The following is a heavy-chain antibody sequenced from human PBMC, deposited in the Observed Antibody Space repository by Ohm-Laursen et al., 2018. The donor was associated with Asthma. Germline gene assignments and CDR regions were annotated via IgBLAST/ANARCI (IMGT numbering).Heavy chain of an antibody. CDR1: GFTFSSYG. D-gene: IGHD3-10*01. J-gene: IGHJ4*02. Sequence: SLRLSCSASGFTFSSYGMHWVRQAPGKGLEWVAVIWYDGSNKYYADSVKGRFTISRDNSKNTLYLQMNSLRAEDTAVYYCARALWFREGGFDYWGQGTLVTVSS. V-gene: IGHV3-33*01. CDR3: ARALWFREGGFDY. CDR2: IWYDGSNK.